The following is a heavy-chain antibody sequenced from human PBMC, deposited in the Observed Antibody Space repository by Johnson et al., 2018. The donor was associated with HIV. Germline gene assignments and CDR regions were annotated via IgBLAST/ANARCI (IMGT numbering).Heavy chain of an antibody. Sequence: VQLVESGGGLVQPGGSLRLSCAASGFTVRSNYMSWVRQAPGKGLEWVSVMYSGGITYYADSVRGRFTISRDNSKNTLYLQMNSLRTEDTAVYYCARERYGSQAIDAFDIWGQGTLVTVSS. J-gene: IGHJ3*02. CDR1: GFTVRSNY. D-gene: IGHD2-15*01. V-gene: IGHV3-66*01. CDR3: ARERYGSQAIDAFDI. CDR2: MYSGGIT.